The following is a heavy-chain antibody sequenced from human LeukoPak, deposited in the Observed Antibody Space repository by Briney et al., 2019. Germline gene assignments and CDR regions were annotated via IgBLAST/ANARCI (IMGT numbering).Heavy chain of an antibody. V-gene: IGHV3-7*03. CDR1: GFTFTSYW. CDR3: ARGTIFQVHYYMDV. J-gene: IGHJ6*03. CDR2: IKQDGSEQ. D-gene: IGHD3-3*01. Sequence: PGGSLRLSCAASGFTFTSYWMSWVRQAPGKGLEWVANIKQDGSEQDYMDSMKGRFTISRDNSKNTLYLQMNSLRAEDTAVYYCARGTIFQVHYYMDVWGKGTTVTVSS.